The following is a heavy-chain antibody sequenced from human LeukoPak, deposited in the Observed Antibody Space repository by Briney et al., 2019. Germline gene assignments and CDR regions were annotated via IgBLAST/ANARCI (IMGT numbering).Heavy chain of an antibody. V-gene: IGHV4-34*01. D-gene: IGHD2-15*01. Sequence: SETLSLTCAVYGGSFSGYYWSWIRQPPGKGLEWIGEISHRGNANYNPSPKSRVIISVDTSKNQFSLKLNSITAADTAVYYCSRGGYWRFDYWDQGTLVTVSS. J-gene: IGHJ4*02. CDR1: GGSFSGYY. CDR3: SRGGYWRFDY. CDR2: ISHRGNA.